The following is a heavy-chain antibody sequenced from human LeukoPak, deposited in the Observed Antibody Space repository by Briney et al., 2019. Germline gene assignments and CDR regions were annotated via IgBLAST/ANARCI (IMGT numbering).Heavy chain of an antibody. CDR1: GFTFSSYE. V-gene: IGHV3-48*03. D-gene: IGHD3-10*01. Sequence: PGGSLRLSCAASGFTFSSYEMNWVRQAPGKGLEWVSYISSSGSTIYYADSVKGRFTISRDNAKNSLYLQMNSLRTADTAVYYCARIAYGYSYGGGFDNWGEGTLVAVSS. CDR3: ARIAYGYSYGGGFDN. J-gene: IGHJ4*02. CDR2: ISSSGSTI.